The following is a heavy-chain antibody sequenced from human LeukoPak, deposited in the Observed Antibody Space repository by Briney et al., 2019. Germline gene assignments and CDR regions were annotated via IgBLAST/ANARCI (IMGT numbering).Heavy chain of an antibody. Sequence: GGSLRLSCAASGFTFSSYAMHWVRQAPGKGLEWVAVISYDGSNKYYADSVKGRFTIPRDNSMNTLYLQMNSMRAEDTAVYYGARAITMVRDGVDYWGQGTLVTVSS. CDR3: ARAITMVRDGVDY. CDR2: ISYDGSNK. V-gene: IGHV3-30*04. D-gene: IGHD3-10*01. CDR1: GFTFSSYA. J-gene: IGHJ4*02.